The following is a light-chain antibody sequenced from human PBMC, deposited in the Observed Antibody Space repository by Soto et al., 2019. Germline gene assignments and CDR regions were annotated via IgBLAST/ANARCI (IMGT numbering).Light chain of an antibody. CDR3: QQYNFWPLT. CDR1: QSVSSSY. J-gene: IGKJ4*01. Sequence: EIVLTQSPGTLSLSPGERATLSCRASQSVSSSYLAWYQQKPGQAPRLLIYGASSRATGIPDRFSGSGSGTDFTLTISRLEPEDFAVYYCQQYNFWPLTFGGGTKVEIK. CDR2: GAS. V-gene: IGKV3-20*01.